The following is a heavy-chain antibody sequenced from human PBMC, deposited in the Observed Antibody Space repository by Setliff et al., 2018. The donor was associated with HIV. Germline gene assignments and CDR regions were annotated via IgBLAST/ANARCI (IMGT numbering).Heavy chain of an antibody. J-gene: IGHJ4*02. CDR2: IYTSGIT. CDR1: GGSISSYY. V-gene: IGHV4-4*08. CDR3: ARDYSGWYYFDC. D-gene: IGHD6-19*01. Sequence: KTSETLSLTCTVSGGSISSYYWSWIRLPPGKGLEWIGYIYTSGITNYNPSLKSRVTMSVDTSKNQFSLKLSSVTAADTAVYYCARDYSGWYYFDCWGQGTLVTVS.